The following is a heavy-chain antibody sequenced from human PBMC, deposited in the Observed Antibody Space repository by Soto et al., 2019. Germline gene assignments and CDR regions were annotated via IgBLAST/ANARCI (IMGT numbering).Heavy chain of an antibody. CDR2: INHSGST. D-gene: IGHD2-15*01. J-gene: IGHJ4*02. CDR3: ARDLGGWPDY. V-gene: IGHV4-34*01. Sequence: SETLCLSCAVYGGSFSGYDLSWIRQPPGKGLEWIGEINHSGSTNYNPSLKSRVTISVDTSKNQFSLKLSSVTAADTAVYYCARDLGGWPDYWGQGTLVTVS. CDR1: GGSFSGYD.